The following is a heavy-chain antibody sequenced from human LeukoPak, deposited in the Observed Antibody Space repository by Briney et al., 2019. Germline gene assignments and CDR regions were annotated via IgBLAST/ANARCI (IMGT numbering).Heavy chain of an antibody. V-gene: IGHV4-59*01. CDR3: TRGSIAYYYMDV. CDR1: GGSISNKY. Sequence: PSKTLSLTCTVSGGSISNKYWSWIRQPPGKGLEWIGYIYYSGSTNYNPSLKSRVTISVDTSKNQFSLKLSSVTAADTAVYYCTRGSIAYYYMDVWGKGTTVTISS. CDR2: IYYSGST. J-gene: IGHJ6*03. D-gene: IGHD3-22*01.